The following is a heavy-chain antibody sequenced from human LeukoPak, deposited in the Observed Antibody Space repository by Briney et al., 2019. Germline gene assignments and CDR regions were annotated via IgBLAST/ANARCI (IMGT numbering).Heavy chain of an antibody. D-gene: IGHD1-14*01. CDR2: IRYDGSIK. CDR3: AKDVNTGGDYFDY. Sequence: GGSLRLSCAASGFIFRNSGMHWVRQALGKGREWGAFIRYDGSIKYYADSVNGRFTISRDNSKNTLYLQMNSLRAEDTTVYYCAKDVNTGGDYFDYWGQGTLVTVPS. CDR1: GFIFRNSG. J-gene: IGHJ4*02. V-gene: IGHV3-30*02.